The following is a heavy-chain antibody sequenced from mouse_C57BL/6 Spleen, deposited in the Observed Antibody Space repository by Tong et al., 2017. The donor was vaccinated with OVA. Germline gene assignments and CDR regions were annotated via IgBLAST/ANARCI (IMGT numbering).Heavy chain of an antibody. CDR2: INSDGGST. CDR3: ARQGIGYAMDY. Sequence: EVQLQESGGGLVQPRESLKLSCESNEYEFPSHDMSWIRKTPEKRLELVAAINSDGGSTYYPDTMERRFIISRDNTKKTRYLQMSSLRYEDTALYYCARQGIGYAMDYWGQGTSVTVSS. J-gene: IGHJ4*01. CDR1: EYEFPSHD. V-gene: IGHV5-2*02.